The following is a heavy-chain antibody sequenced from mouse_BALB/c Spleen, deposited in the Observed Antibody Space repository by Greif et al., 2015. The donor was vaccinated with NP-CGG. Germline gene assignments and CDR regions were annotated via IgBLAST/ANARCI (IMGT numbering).Heavy chain of an antibody. V-gene: IGHV1-5*01. D-gene: IGHD4-1*01. CDR1: GYTFTSYW. J-gene: IGHJ4*01. CDR2: IYPGNSDT. Sequence: VQLQQSGTVLARPGASVKMSCKASGYTFTSYWMHWVKQRPGQGLEWIGAIYPGNSDTSYNQKFKGKAKLTAVTSTSTAYMELSSLTNEDSAVYYCTRSLTGTAMDYWGQGTSVTVSS. CDR3: TRSLTGTAMDY.